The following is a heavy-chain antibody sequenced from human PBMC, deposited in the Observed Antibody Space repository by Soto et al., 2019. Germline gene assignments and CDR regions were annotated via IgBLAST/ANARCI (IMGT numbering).Heavy chain of an antibody. CDR1: GFSFRTHT. V-gene: IGHV3-21*06. Sequence: LRLSCVASGFSFRTHTLVWVRQAPGKGLEWVSYISTGGTYLEYAHSVKGRFTISRDDAADSVFLQMNSLKGDDTAVYYCVKGGEDITSPYGMDVWGQGTTVTVSS. D-gene: IGHD2-2*01. CDR3: VKGGEDITSPYGMDV. CDR2: ISTGGTYL. J-gene: IGHJ6*02.